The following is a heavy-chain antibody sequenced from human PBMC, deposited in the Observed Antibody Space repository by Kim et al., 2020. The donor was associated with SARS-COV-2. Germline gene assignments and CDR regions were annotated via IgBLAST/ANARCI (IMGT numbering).Heavy chain of an antibody. J-gene: IGHJ4*02. CDR2: ISWNSGSI. Sequence: GGSLRLSCAASGFTFDDYAMHWVRQAPGKGLEWVSGISWNSGSIGYADSVKGRFTISRDNAKNSLYLQMNSLRAEDTALYYCAKGILWFGEGDYFDYWGQGTLVTVSS. V-gene: IGHV3-9*01. CDR3: AKGILWFGEGDYFDY. D-gene: IGHD3-10*01. CDR1: GFTFDDYA.